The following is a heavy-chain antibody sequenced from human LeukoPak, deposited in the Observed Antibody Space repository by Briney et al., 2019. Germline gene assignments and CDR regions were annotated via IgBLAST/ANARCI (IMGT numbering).Heavy chain of an antibody. CDR2: INPNSGGT. Sequence: ASVKVSCKASGYTFTGYYMHWVRQAPGQGLEWMGWINPNSGGTNYAQKFQGRVTMTRDTSISTAYMELSRLRSDDTAVYYCARDAFPRAMAEWDRGGAFDIWGQGTMVTVSS. V-gene: IGHV1-2*02. D-gene: IGHD1-26*01. CDR3: ARDAFPRAMAEWDRGGAFDI. CDR1: GYTFTGYY. J-gene: IGHJ3*02.